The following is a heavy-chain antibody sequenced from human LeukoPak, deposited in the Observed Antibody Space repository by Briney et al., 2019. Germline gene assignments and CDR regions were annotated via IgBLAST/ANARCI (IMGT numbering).Heavy chain of an antibody. Sequence: GASLRLSCAASGFTFSSYAMNWVRQAPGKGLEWVSAISGSGGSTYYADSVKGRFTISRDNSKNTLYLQMNSLRAEDTAVYYCAKSLGRWLPYGMDVWGQGTTVTVSS. J-gene: IGHJ6*02. CDR2: ISGSGGST. D-gene: IGHD5-24*01. V-gene: IGHV3-23*01. CDR3: AKSLGRWLPYGMDV. CDR1: GFTFSSYA.